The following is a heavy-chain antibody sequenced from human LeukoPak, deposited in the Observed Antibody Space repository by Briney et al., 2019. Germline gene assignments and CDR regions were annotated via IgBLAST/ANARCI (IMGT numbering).Heavy chain of an antibody. CDR1: GGSISSGDYY. J-gene: IGHJ5*02. D-gene: IGHD4-11*01. Sequence: SETLSLTCTVSGGSISSGDYYWSWIRQPPGTGLEWIGYIYYSGSTYYNPSLKSRVTISVDTSKNQFSLKLSSVTAADTAVYYCARDVSSNYDWFDPWGQGTLVTVSS. CDR3: ARDVSSNYDWFDP. V-gene: IGHV4-30-4*08. CDR2: IYYSGST.